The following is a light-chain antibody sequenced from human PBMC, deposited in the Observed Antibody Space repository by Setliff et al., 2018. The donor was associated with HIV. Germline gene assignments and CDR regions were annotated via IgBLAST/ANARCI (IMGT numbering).Light chain of an antibody. CDR2: DVS. CDR3: SSYTTTKTYV. V-gene: IGLV2-14*03. CDR1: HNDVGSYDY. Sequence: QSVLTQPVSVSGSPGQTISISCTGTHNDVGSYDYVSWYQQHPGKAPKLIIFDVSKGPSGVSNRFSGSKSGNTASLTISGLQAADEADYYCSSYTTTKTYVFGSGTKVTVL. J-gene: IGLJ1*01.